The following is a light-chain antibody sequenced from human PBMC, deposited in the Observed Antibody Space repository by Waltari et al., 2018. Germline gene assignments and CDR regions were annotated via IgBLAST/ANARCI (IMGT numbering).Light chain of an antibody. CDR1: QSVSSN. V-gene: IGKV3-15*01. J-gene: IGKJ1*01. Sequence: ELVMTQSPATLSVSPGARVTLSCRASQSVSSNLAWYQQKPGQAPRLLIYGASTRATGIPARFSGSGSGTDFTLTISSLQSEDFAVYYCQQYNNWFWTFGQGTKVEIK. CDR3: QQYNNWFWT. CDR2: GAS.